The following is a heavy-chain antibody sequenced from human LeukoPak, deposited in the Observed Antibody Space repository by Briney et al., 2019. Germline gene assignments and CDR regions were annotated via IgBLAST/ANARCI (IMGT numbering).Heavy chain of an antibody. D-gene: IGHD1-7*01. Sequence: ASVKVSCKASGYTFATYGISWVRQAPGQRLEWMGWITAYNGNKNYAQKLQDRVTMTTDPSTNIVYMELRSLRSEDTAVYYCARHNRGNYPGGAFDIWGQGTVVTVSS. CDR3: ARHNRGNYPGGAFDI. CDR1: GYTFATYG. CDR2: ITAYNGNK. J-gene: IGHJ3*02. V-gene: IGHV1-18*01.